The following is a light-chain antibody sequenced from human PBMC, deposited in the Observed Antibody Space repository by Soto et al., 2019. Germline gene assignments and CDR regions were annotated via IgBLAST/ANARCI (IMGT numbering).Light chain of an antibody. CDR2: GAF. CDR1: QTVSSN. V-gene: IGKV3-15*01. J-gene: IGKJ5*01. Sequence: EIVLTQSPGTLSLSPGERATLSCRASQTVSSNVAWYQQRPGQAPRLLIDGAFTRATGVPARFSGSRSGTEFTLTISSPQSEDFALYYCQRHNNWPYTFGQGTRLEIK. CDR3: QRHNNWPYT.